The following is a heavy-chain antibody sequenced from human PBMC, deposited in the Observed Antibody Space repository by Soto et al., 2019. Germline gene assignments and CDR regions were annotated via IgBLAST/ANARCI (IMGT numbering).Heavy chain of an antibody. CDR2: IYYSGTT. D-gene: IGHD4-17*01. CDR1: GGSISSGGYY. CDR3: ARETTLAAFVDY. J-gene: IGHJ4*02. Sequence: QVQLQESGPGLVKPSQTLSLTCTVSGGSISSGGYYWSWIRQHPGKGLEWIGYIYYSGTTYYTPSLKSLVTISVDTSKNQFSLKLSSVTAADKAVYYCARETTLAAFVDYWGQGTLVTVSS. V-gene: IGHV4-31*01.